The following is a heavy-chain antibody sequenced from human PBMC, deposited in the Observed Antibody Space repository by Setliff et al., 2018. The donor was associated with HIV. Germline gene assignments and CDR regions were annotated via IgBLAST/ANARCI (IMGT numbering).Heavy chain of an antibody. CDR2: IYYSGST. D-gene: IGHD5-18*01. CDR3: ARGPLRGYRPGGQFDH. Sequence: PSETLSLTCTVSGGSISSSSYYWGWIRQPPGKGLEWIGHIYYSGSTYYNPSLKSRVTISVDTSNNQFSLKMNSITAADTAVYYCARGPLRGYRPGGQFDHWGQGTLVTVS. V-gene: IGHV4-39*01. CDR1: GGSISSSSYY. J-gene: IGHJ4*02.